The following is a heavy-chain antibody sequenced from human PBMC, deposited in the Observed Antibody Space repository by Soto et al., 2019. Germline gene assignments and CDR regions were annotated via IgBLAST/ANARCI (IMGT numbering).Heavy chain of an antibody. V-gene: IGHV1-18*01. D-gene: IGHD3-10*01. CDR2: ISGYNGNT. CDR3: XRYGSGXXPEGDY. J-gene: IGHJ4*02. CDR1: GYTFTHYG. Sequence: QVQLVQSGAEVKKPGASVKVSCTASGYTFTHYGVSWVRQAPXQGLEWMGWISGYNGNTKYAQKLQGRVTLTTDTXXXXXXXXXXXXXXXXXXXXXXXRYGSGXXPEGDYWGQGTLVTVSS.